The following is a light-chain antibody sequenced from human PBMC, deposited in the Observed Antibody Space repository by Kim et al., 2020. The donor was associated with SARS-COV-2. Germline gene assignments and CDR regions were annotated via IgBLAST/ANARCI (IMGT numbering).Light chain of an antibody. CDR3: QQLDNYPFT. Sequence: TSVGDRVTITGRASQGIGSNLAWYQQKPGKAPKLLIYAASTLQTGVPSRFSGSGSGTDFTLTISSLQPEDFATYYCQQLDNYPFTFGPGTKVDIK. J-gene: IGKJ3*01. V-gene: IGKV1-9*01. CDR2: AAS. CDR1: QGIGSN.